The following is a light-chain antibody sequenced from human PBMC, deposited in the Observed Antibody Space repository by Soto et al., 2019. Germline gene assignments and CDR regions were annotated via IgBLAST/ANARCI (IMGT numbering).Light chain of an antibody. J-gene: IGLJ2*01. Sequence: QPVLTQPPSVSGAPGQRVTISCTGSSSNIGAGYGVHWYQQLPGAAPKLLIFQNNIRPSGVPDRFSGSQSDTSASLTITGLRAEDEAHYYCQTADTSLSVVFGEGTKLTVL. V-gene: IGLV1-40*01. CDR1: SSNIGAGYG. CDR3: QTADTSLSVV. CDR2: QNN.